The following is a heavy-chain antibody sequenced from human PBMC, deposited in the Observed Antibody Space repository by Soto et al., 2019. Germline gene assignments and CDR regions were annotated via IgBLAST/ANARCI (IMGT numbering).Heavy chain of an antibody. V-gene: IGHV1-18*04. CDR3: AIDTSGYHLYYYYYGIDI. Sequence: GVSLEVCWSSCGVGFARYGIFCVRHATGPGLEWMGWISAYNGNTNYAQKLQGRVTMTTDTSTSTAYMELRSLRSDDTAVYYCAIDTSGYHLYYYYYGIDISGQAPSLTRSS. D-gene: IGHD5-12*01. CDR1: GVGFARYG. CDR2: ISAYNGNT. J-gene: IGHJ6*02.